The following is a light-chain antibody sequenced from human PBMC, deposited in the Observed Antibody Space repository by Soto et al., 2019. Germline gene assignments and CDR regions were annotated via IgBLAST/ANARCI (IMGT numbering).Light chain of an antibody. V-gene: IGLV2-14*01. J-gene: IGLJ2*01. CDR3: SSYTSSSTLVV. Sequence: QSALTQPAPVSGSPGHSITISCTGTSSDVGGYNYVSWYQQHPGKAPKLMIYDASNRPSGVSNRFSGSKSGNTASLTISGLQAEDEADYYCSSYTSSSTLVVFGGGTKVTVL. CDR1: SSDVGGYNY. CDR2: DAS.